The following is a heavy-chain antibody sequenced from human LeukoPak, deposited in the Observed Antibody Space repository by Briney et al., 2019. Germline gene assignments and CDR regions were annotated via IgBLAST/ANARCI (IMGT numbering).Heavy chain of an antibody. CDR2: IKQDGSEK. Sequence: GGSLRLSCADSGFTFSNYWMTWVRQAPGKGLEWVASIKQDGSEKYYVDSVKGRFTFSRDNAKNSLYLQMDSLRAEDTAVYYCARDKSAGADTGSSFYYWGQGALVTVSS. V-gene: IGHV3-7*03. D-gene: IGHD3-10*01. CDR1: GFTFSNYW. J-gene: IGHJ4*02. CDR3: ARDKSAGADTGSSFYY.